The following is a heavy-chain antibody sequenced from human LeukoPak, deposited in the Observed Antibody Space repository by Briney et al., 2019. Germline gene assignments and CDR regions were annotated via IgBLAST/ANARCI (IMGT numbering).Heavy chain of an antibody. Sequence: GGSLRLSCAASGFTFSSYAMHWVRQAPGKGLEWVAVISYDGSNKYYADSVKGRFTISRDNSKNTLYLQMNSLRAEDTAVYYCARSGGNSGFDYWGQGTLVTVSS. CDR2: ISYDGSNK. CDR1: GFTFSSYA. D-gene: IGHD4-23*01. V-gene: IGHV3-30-3*01. J-gene: IGHJ4*02. CDR3: ARSGGNSGFDY.